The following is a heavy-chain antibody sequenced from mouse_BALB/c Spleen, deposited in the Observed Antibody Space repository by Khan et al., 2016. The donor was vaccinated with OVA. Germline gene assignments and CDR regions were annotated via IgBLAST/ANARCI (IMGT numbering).Heavy chain of an antibody. CDR1: GYTFTDFA. CDR2: ISTYYGDA. J-gene: IGHJ3*01. CDR3: ARGSGNSRFAY. D-gene: IGHD1-3*01. Sequence: VQLQESGAELVRPGVSVKISCKGSGYTFTDFAMHWVKQSHAKSLEWIGVISTYYGDANYNQKFKGKATVTVDKSSSPAYMELARLTSEDSAIYYCARGSGNSRFAYWGQGTLVTVSA. V-gene: IGHV1S137*01.